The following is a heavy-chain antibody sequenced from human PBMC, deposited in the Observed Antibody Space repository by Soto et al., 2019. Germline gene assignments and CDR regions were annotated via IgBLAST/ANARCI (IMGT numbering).Heavy chain of an antibody. J-gene: IGHJ6*03. Sequence: GASVKVCCKASGYTLNSYGMSWVRQETEQGLEWMGWISAYNGNTNYAQKLQGRVTMTTDTSTSTAYMELRSLRSDDTAVYYCARAVPIFGVVSPRLNYYYYMDVWGKGTTVTVSS. V-gene: IGHV1-18*01. CDR1: GYTLNSYG. CDR2: ISAYNGNT. CDR3: ARAVPIFGVVSPRLNYYYYMDV. D-gene: IGHD3-3*02.